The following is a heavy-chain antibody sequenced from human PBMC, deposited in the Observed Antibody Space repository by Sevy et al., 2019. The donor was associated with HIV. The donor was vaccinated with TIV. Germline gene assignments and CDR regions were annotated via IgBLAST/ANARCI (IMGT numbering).Heavy chain of an antibody. D-gene: IGHD3-9*01. V-gene: IGHV5-51*01. Sequence: ESPETSRKSSGYSFNSYWIGWVRQMPGKGLEWMGNIYPRDSDTRYSPSFQGQVHIPADKSSSTAYLQWSSLKASDTAMYYWARARDWLSNYYYYGMDVWGQGTTVTVSS. CDR1: GYSFNSYW. CDR3: ARARDWLSNYYYYGMDV. J-gene: IGHJ6*02. CDR2: IYPRDSDT.